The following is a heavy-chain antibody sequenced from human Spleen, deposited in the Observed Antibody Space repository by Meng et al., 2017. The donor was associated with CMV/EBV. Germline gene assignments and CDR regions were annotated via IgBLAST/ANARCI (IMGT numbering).Heavy chain of an antibody. J-gene: IGHJ4*02. CDR1: GFTFKTYN. CDR2: ISGSGTNT. CDR3: AKCYDFWSWDYYFDY. D-gene: IGHD3-3*01. V-gene: IGHV3-23*01. Sequence: GSLKISCAASGFTFKTYNMNWVRQAPGKGLEWVSAISGSGTNTYYADSVKGRFTISRDNSKNTLYLQMNSLRAEDTAVYYCAKCYDFWSWDYYFDYWGQGTLVTVSS.